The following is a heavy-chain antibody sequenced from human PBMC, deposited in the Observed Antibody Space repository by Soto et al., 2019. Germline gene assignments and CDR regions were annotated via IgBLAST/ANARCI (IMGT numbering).Heavy chain of an antibody. J-gene: IGHJ4*02. V-gene: IGHV4-39*01. CDR2: IYYSGYT. D-gene: IGHD2-15*01. CDR3: ARQVTDCSGGSCHAYFDS. CDR1: GGSTSSNSYY. Sequence: QLQLQESGPGLVKPSETLSLTCTVSGGSTSSNSYYWGWIRQPPGKGLEWIVSIYYSGYTYYNPSLKSRLSISVDTSNNQCSLKLRSVTAADTAVYYCARQVTDCSGGSCHAYFDSWGQGSLVTVSS.